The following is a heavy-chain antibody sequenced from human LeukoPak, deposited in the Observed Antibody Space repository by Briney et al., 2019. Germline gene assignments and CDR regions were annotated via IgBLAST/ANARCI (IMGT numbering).Heavy chain of an antibody. CDR3: TRTWPGNTCFNF. J-gene: IGHJ4*02. CDR1: GFNFNDAW. CDR2: IKSISYGGTI. D-gene: IGHD1-7*01. Sequence: GGSLRLSCGTSGFNFNDAWMNWVRQAPGKGLEWLGRIKSISYGGTIDYAAPVKGRFTISRDDSKNTLYLQMDSLETEDTAIYYCTRTWPGNTCFNFWGQGTLVTVSS. V-gene: IGHV3-15*01.